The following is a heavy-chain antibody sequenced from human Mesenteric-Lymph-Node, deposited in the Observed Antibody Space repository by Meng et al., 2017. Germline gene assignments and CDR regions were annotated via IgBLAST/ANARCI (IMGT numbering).Heavy chain of an antibody. CDR3: ARKRYSSSWYYFDY. D-gene: IGHD6-13*01. Sequence: GGSLRLSCAASGFTFSSYAMNWVRQAPGKGLEWVSTASAIDSGTYYADSVRGRFTISRDNSKNILYLQMNSLRAEDTAVYYCARKRYSSSWYYFDYWGQG. CDR2: ASAIDSGT. J-gene: IGHJ4*02. V-gene: IGHV3-23*01. CDR1: GFTFSSYA.